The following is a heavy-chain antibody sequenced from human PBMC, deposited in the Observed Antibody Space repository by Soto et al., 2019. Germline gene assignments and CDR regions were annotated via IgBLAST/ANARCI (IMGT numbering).Heavy chain of an antibody. CDR3: ANLWWPPSSSALFDYFDY. CDR2: ISGSGGST. Sequence: GGSLRLSCAASGFTFSSYAMSWVRQAPGKGLEWVSAISGSGGSTYYADSVKGRFTISRDNSKNTLYLQMNSLRAEDTAVYYCANLWWPPSSSALFDYFDYWGQGTLVTVSS. J-gene: IGHJ4*02. CDR1: GFTFSSYA. V-gene: IGHV3-23*01. D-gene: IGHD6-6*01.